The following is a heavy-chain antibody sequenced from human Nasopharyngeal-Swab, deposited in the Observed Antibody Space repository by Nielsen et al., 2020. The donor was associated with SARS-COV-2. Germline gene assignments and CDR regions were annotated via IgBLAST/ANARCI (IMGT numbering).Heavy chain of an antibody. CDR3: AKDGVRLNGIDV. Sequence: GGSLRLSCGASGFTFNKFAMAWVRQAPGKGLEWVSTINPAAETFYADSARGRFTISRDNSKSTLYLQMNSLRAEDTAVYFCAKDGVRLNGIDVWGQGTTVTVSS. CDR2: INPAAET. V-gene: IGHV3-23*01. D-gene: IGHD3-16*01. CDR1: GFTFNKFA. J-gene: IGHJ6*02.